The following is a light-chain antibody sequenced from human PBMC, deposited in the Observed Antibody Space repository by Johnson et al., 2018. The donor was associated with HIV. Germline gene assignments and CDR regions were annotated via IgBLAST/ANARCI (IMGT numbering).Light chain of an antibody. CDR3: GTWDSSLSAYV. V-gene: IGLV1-51*02. Sequence: QSVLTQPPSVSAAPGQKVTISCSGSNSNIGNNYVSWFQQLPGTAPKLLIYENNKRPSGIPDRFSGPKSGTSATLGITGLQTGDEADYYCGTWDSSLSAYVFGTWTKVTVL. J-gene: IGLJ1*01. CDR2: ENN. CDR1: NSNIGNNY.